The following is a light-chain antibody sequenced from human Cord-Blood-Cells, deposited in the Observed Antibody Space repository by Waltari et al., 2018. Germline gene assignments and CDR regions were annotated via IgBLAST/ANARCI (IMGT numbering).Light chain of an antibody. CDR3: QQYNSYSYT. V-gene: IGKV1-5*03. Sequence: DIQMTQSPSTLSASVGERGTIHCRASQSISSRLAWYQQKPGKAPKLLIYKASSLESGGPSRFSGSGSGTEFTLTIRSLQPDDFATYYCQQYNSYSYTFGQGTKLEIK. CDR1: QSISSR. J-gene: IGKJ2*01. CDR2: KAS.